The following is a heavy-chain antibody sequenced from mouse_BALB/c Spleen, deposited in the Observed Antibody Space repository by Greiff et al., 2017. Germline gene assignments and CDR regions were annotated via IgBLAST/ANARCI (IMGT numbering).Heavy chain of an antibody. V-gene: IGHV5-17*02. CDR3: ARWLRYAMDY. CDR2: ISSGSSTI. J-gene: IGHJ4*01. D-gene: IGHD2-2*01. CDR1: GFTFSSFG. Sequence: EVKVVESGGGLVQPGGSRKLSCAASGFTFSSFGMHWVRQAPEKGLEWVAYISSGSSTIYYADTVKGRFTISRDNPKNTLFLQMTSLRSEDTAMYYCARWLRYAMDYWGQGTSVTVSS.